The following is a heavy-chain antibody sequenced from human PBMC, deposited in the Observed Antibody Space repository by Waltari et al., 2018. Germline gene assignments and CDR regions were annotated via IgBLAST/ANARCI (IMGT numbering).Heavy chain of an antibody. CDR2: VSGRSSYI. V-gene: IGHV3-21*06. D-gene: IGHD2-21*01. CDR1: GFIFNNYT. CDR3: ARGPMVVAPTLVDN. Sequence: LVESGGGLVKPGGSLRLSCSVSGFIFNNYTMIWVRQAPGQGRGWVASVSGRSSYIFYGDSVKGRFLISRDNSQNSLYLQMNRLRAGDTGVYYCARGPMVVAPTLVDNWGQGTLVTVSS. J-gene: IGHJ4*02.